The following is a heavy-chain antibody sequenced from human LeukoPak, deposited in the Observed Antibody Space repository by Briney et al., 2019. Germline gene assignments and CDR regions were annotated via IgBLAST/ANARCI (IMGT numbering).Heavy chain of an antibody. CDR2: INPNSGGT. CDR1: GYTFTGYY. V-gene: IGHV1-2*06. CDR3: ARHRGREDYYYGMDV. Sequence: ASVKVSCKASGYTFTGYYMHWVRQAPGQGLEWMGRINPNSGGTNYAQKFQGRVTMTRDTSISTAYMELSSLRSEDTAVYYCARHRGREDYYYGMDVWGQGTTVTVSS. J-gene: IGHJ6*02. D-gene: IGHD1-26*01.